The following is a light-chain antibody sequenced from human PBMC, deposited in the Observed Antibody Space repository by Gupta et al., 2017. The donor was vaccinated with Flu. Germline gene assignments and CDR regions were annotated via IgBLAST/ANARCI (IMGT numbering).Light chain of an antibody. CDR1: QTIHDL. CDR3: QQYNSDPYT. CDR2: KAS. V-gene: IGKV1-5*03. Sequence: GDRVTITCRASQTIHDLLAWYQQKPGKAPNLLIFKASNLQIGVPSRFRGSGSGTEFTLTISSLQPDDSGTYYCQQYNSDPYTFGQGTSLEIK. J-gene: IGKJ2*01.